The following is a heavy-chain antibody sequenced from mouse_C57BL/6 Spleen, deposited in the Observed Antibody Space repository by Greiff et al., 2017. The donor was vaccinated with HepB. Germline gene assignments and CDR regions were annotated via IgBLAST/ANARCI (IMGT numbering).Heavy chain of an antibody. V-gene: IGHV7-1*01. J-gene: IGHJ4*01. D-gene: IGHD1-1*01. Sequence: EVNVVESGGGLVQSGRSLRLSCATSGFTFSDFYMEWVRQAPGKGLEWIAASRNKANDYTTEYSASVKGRFIVYRDTSQSILYLQMNALRAEDTAIYYCARDAPYGSSSYYYAMDYWGQGTSVTVSS. CDR3: ARDAPYGSSSYYYAMDY. CDR1: GFTFSDFY. CDR2: SRNKANDYTT.